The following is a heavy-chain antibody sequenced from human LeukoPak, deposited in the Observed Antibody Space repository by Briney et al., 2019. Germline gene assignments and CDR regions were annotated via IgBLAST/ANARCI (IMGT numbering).Heavy chain of an antibody. D-gene: IGHD3-10*01. CDR3: ARDLSGIFDP. Sequence: SQTLSLTCAISGDXVSSNSAAWNWIRQSPSRGLEWLGRTFYRSKWYSDYAVSVKSRMTINPDTSRNQFSLQLNSVTPEDTAVYYCARDLSGIFDPWGQGTLVTVSS. CDR1: GDXVSSNSAA. J-gene: IGHJ5*02. CDR2: TFYRSKWYS. V-gene: IGHV6-1*01.